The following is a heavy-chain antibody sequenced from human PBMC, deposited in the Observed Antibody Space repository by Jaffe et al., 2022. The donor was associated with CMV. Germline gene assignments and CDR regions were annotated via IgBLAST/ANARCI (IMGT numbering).Heavy chain of an antibody. J-gene: IGHJ4*02. CDR3: ARAPTTGIAAAGTGGLFDY. Sequence: EVQLVESGGGLVKPGGSLRLSCAASGFTFSSYSMNWVRQAPGKGLEWVSSISSSSSYIYYADSVKGRFTISRDNAKNSLYLQMNSLRAEDTAVYYCARAPTTGIAAAGTGGLFDYWGQGTLVTVSS. V-gene: IGHV3-21*01. D-gene: IGHD6-13*01. CDR1: GFTFSSYS. CDR2: ISSSSSYI.